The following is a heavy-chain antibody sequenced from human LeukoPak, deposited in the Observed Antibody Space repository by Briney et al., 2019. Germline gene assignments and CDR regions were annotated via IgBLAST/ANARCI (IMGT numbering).Heavy chain of an antibody. V-gene: IGHV3-20*04. CDR3: AKSTAMVTQRYYYYMDV. D-gene: IGHD5-18*01. CDR1: GFTFDDYG. CDR2: INWNGGST. J-gene: IGHJ6*03. Sequence: GGSLRLSCAASGFTFDDYGTSWVRQAPGKGLEWVSGINWNGGSTGYADSVKGRFTISRDNAKNSLYLQMNSLRAEDTALYYCAKSTAMVTQRYYYYMDVWGKGTTVTVSS.